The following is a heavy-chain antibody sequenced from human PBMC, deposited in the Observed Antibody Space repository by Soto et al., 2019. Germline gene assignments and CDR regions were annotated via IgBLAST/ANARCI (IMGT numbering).Heavy chain of an antibody. CDR3: ARMGDVPYYYYGMDV. J-gene: IGHJ6*02. Sequence: QVQLVQSGAEVKKPGASVKVSCKASGYTFTRSGISWVRQAPGQGLEWMGWINGYNGNTNYAQKFQGRITMTTDTPTSTAYMELRSLRSDDTPVYYCARMGDVPYYYYGMDVWGQGTTVIVSS. CDR2: INGYNGNT. V-gene: IGHV1-18*01. D-gene: IGHD3-16*01. CDR1: GYTFTRSG.